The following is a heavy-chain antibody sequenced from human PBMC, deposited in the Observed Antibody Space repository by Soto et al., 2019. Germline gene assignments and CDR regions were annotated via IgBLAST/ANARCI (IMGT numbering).Heavy chain of an antibody. CDR2: VGAGVGGNT. V-gene: IGHV3-23*01. Sequence: EVQLLESGGGLVQPGESLRLSCAASGFTVTTYGMNWVRQAPGKGLEWVSGVGAGVGGNTYYSDSVRGRFTITRDISKNTLCLQMNSLRAEDTAVYYCAILSMAVRAEGDWVNPWGQGTLVSVSS. D-gene: IGHD6-6*01. J-gene: IGHJ5*02. CDR1: GFTVTTYG. CDR3: AILSMAVRAEGDWVNP.